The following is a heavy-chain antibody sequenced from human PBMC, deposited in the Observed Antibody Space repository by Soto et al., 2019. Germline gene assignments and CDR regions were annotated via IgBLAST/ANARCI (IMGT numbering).Heavy chain of an antibody. CDR3: ARHTPDSMIVVVPAAIGD. D-gene: IGHD2-2*02. V-gene: IGHV4-39*01. CDR1: GGSIGSRRYY. CDR2: IYYSGIT. J-gene: IGHJ4*02. Sequence: PXESLSLSWTVAGGSIGSRRYYWGWIRQPPGKGLEWIVSIYYSGITYYNPSLKSRVTISVDTSKNQFSLKLSSVTAADTAVYYCARHTPDSMIVVVPAAIGDWGQGTLVTVSS.